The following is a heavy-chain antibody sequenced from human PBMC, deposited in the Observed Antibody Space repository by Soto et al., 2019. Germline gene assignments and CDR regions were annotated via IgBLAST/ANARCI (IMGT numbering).Heavy chain of an antibody. CDR3: AFNYYGYYYGKDV. D-gene: IGHD3-10*01. CDR1: GFTFSSYA. V-gene: IGHV3-30-3*01. J-gene: IGHJ6*02. Sequence: GGSLRLSCAASGFTFSSYAMHWVRQAPGKGLEWVAVISYDGSNKYYADSVKGRFTISRDNSKNTLYLQMNSLRAEDTAVYYCAFNYYGYYYGKDVWGQGTTVTVSS. CDR2: ISYDGSNK.